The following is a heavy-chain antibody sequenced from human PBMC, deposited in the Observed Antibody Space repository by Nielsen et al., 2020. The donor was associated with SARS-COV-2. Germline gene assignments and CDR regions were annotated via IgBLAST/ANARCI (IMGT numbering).Heavy chain of an antibody. Sequence: SETLSLTCTVSGGSIRSGFYYWSWIRQPAGKGLEWIGRMDTSGSTNYNPSLKSRVTISVDTSKNEFSLKLFSVTAADTAVYYCATFDLDYGLEYWGRGALVTVSS. CDR1: GGSIRSGFYY. CDR2: MDTSGST. CDR3: ATFDLDYGLEY. D-gene: IGHD4-17*01. V-gene: IGHV4-61*02. J-gene: IGHJ4*02.